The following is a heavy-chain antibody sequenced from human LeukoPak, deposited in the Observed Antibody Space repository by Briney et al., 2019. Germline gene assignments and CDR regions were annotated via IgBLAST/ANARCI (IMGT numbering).Heavy chain of an antibody. CDR1: GFTFSSYG. J-gene: IGHJ4*02. Sequence: QTGGSLRLSCAASGFTFSSYGMHWVRQAPGKGLEWVGFIRSEAYGGTPEYAASVKGRFTISRDDSKSIAYLQMNSLKTEDTAVYYCTRDQTPYYWGQGTLVTVSS. CDR3: TRDQTPYY. V-gene: IGHV3-49*04. CDR2: IRSEAYGGTP.